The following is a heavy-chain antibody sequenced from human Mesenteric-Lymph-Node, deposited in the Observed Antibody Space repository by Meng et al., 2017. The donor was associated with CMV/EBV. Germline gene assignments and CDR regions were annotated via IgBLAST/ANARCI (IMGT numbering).Heavy chain of an antibody. CDR1: GFTFSSYW. CDR3: ASETYGYYFYGLDV. J-gene: IGHJ6*02. D-gene: IGHD2-8*01. V-gene: IGHV3-7*01. CDR2: IKQDGSEK. Sequence: GESLKISCAASGFTFSSYWMSWVRQAPGKGLEWVANIKQDGSEKYYVDSVKGRFTISRDNTKKSLYLQMNSLRVADTAVYYCASETYGYYFYGLDVWGQGTTVTVSS.